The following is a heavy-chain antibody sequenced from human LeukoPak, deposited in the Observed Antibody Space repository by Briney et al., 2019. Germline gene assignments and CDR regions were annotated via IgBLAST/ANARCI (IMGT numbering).Heavy chain of an antibody. D-gene: IGHD6-19*01. Sequence: ASVKVSCKASGYTFTSYGISWVRQAPGQGVGWMGWISAYNGNTNYAQKLQGRVTMTTDTSTSTAYMELRSLRSDDTAVYYCARDPPYSSGRNNWFDPWGQGTLVTVSS. J-gene: IGHJ5*02. CDR2: ISAYNGNT. CDR1: GYTFTSYG. V-gene: IGHV1-18*01. CDR3: ARDPPYSSGRNNWFDP.